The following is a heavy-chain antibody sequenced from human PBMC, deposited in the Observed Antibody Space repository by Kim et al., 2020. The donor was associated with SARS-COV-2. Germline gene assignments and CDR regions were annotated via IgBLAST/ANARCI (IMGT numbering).Heavy chain of an antibody. V-gene: IGHV3-33*01. CDR2: IWYDGINQ. D-gene: IGHD2-15*01. CDR3: ARDPGRYCSGGSCYGALDV. Sequence: VAVIWYDGINQDYADSVKGRFTISRDTSENTLYLQMNSLRDEDTAVYYCARDPGRYCSGGSCYGALDVWGKGTTVTVSA. J-gene: IGHJ6*04.